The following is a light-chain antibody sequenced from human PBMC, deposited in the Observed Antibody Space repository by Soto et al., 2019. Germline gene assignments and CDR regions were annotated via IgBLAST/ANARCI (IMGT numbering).Light chain of an antibody. CDR1: QNVIHDSNSKNF. Sequence: DIVLTQSPDSLAVSLGERATINCKSSQNVIHDSNSKNFLAWYQQKPGQPPKLLMYWASTRESGVPDRFSGSGSGTDLTLTISSLQAEDVAVYYCQQYHTPPLTFGGGTKVEIK. V-gene: IGKV4-1*01. CDR2: WAS. J-gene: IGKJ4*01. CDR3: QQYHTPPLT.